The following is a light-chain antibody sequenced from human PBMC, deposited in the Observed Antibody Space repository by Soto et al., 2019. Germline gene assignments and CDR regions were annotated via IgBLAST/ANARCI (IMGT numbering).Light chain of an antibody. CDR3: TSYTRISTYV. Sequence: QSALTQPASVSGPPGQSITISCTGTSSDVGAYNYVSWYQHHPGKAPRLVIYDVTNRPSGISDRFSGSKSGNTASLTISGLLAEDEADYYCTSYTRISTYVFGTGTQLTVL. V-gene: IGLV2-14*01. J-gene: IGLJ1*01. CDR1: SSDVGAYNY. CDR2: DVT.